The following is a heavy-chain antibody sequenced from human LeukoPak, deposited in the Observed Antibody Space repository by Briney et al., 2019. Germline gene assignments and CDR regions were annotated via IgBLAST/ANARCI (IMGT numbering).Heavy chain of an antibody. CDR2: IRGSGKIM. Sequence: GGSLRLSCAASGFTFSSYEMNWVRQAPGKGLGWVSYIRGSGKIMYYADSVKGRFTISRDNAKNSLYLQMNSLRAEDTAVYYCAREAAAPDWGQGTLVTVSS. CDR1: GFTFSSYE. V-gene: IGHV3-48*03. J-gene: IGHJ4*02. CDR3: AREAAAPD. D-gene: IGHD6-13*01.